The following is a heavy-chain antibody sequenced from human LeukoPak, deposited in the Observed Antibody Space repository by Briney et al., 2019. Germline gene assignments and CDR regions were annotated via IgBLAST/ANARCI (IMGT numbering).Heavy chain of an antibody. V-gene: IGHV3-66*01. CDR1: GFSFSSHS. D-gene: IGHD2-2*01. J-gene: IGHJ4*02. CDR2: FYSGGST. Sequence: GGSLRLSCAASGFSFSSHSMSWVRQAPGKGLEWVSMFYSGGSTFYADSVKGRFTIARDSSKNTLYLQMNTLRAEDTAVYYCVTYQLLLYGFDYWGQGTLVTVSS. CDR3: VTYQLLLYGFDY.